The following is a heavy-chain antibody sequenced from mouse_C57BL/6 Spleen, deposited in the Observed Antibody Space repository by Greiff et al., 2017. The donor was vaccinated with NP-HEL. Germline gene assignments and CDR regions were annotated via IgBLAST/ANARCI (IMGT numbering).Heavy chain of an antibody. Sequence: VHVKQSGPELVKPGASVKMSCKASGYTFTDYHMHWVKQSHGKSLEWIGYINPNNGGTSYNQKFKGKATLTVNKSSSTAYMERRSLTSEDSAVYYCARRGNYYGSSYFDYWGQGTTLTVSS. CDR2: INPNNGGT. CDR1: GYTFTDYH. D-gene: IGHD1-1*01. CDR3: ARRGNYYGSSYFDY. V-gene: IGHV1-22*01. J-gene: IGHJ2*01.